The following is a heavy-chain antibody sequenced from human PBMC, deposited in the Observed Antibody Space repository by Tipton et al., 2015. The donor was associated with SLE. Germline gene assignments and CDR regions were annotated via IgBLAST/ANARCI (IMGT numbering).Heavy chain of an antibody. CDR1: GFTVSRNY. CDR3: AREGGYSDYMFWEAMSAFDM. D-gene: IGHD4-11*01. J-gene: IGHJ3*02. CDR2: ISSSGDTI. Sequence: SLRLSCAASGFTVSRNYMSWVRQAPGKGLEWLSYISSSGDTIYQADSVEGRFTISRDNAKNSLYLQMHSLRGEDTAVYYCAREGGYSDYMFWEAMSAFDMWGQGTMVTVCS. V-gene: IGHV3-48*03.